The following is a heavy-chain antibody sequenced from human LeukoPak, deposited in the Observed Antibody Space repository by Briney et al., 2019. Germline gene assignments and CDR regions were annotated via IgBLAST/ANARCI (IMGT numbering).Heavy chain of an antibody. J-gene: IGHJ4*02. V-gene: IGHV4-31*03. D-gene: IGHD3-3*01. CDR3: ARGVGYDFWSGYRVYFDN. CDR2: ISDRGST. Sequence: PSETLPLTCTVSGGSLSSGGFYWNWIRQHPEKGLEWIGYISDRGSTYYNPSLKSRLAISVETSKNQLSLKLSSVTAADTAVYYCARGVGYDFWSGYRVYFDNWGQGTLVTVSS. CDR1: GGSLSSGGFY.